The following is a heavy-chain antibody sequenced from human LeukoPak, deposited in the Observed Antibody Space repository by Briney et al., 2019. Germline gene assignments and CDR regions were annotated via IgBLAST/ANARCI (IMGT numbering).Heavy chain of an antibody. CDR2: FDPEDGET. CDR1: GYTLTELS. Sequence: ASVKVSCKVSGYTLTELSMHWVRQAPGKGLEWMGGFDPEDGETIYAQKFRGRVTMTEDTSTGTAYMELSSLRSEDTAVYYCATVPYSSSSGAFDYWGQGTLVTVSS. D-gene: IGHD6-6*01. J-gene: IGHJ4*02. V-gene: IGHV1-24*01. CDR3: ATVPYSSSSGAFDY.